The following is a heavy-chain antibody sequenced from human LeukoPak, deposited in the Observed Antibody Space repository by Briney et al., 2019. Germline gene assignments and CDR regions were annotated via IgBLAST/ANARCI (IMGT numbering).Heavy chain of an antibody. D-gene: IGHD2-2*01. Sequence: GGSLRLSCAASGFTFSSYEMNWVRQAPGKGLEWVSYISSSGSTIYYAVSVKGRFTISRDNAKNSLYLQMNSLRAEDTAVYYCAREDCSSTSCYAGWYYGMDVWGKGATVTVSS. CDR1: GFTFSSYE. CDR3: AREDCSSTSCYAGWYYGMDV. J-gene: IGHJ6*04. V-gene: IGHV3-48*03. CDR2: ISSSGSTI.